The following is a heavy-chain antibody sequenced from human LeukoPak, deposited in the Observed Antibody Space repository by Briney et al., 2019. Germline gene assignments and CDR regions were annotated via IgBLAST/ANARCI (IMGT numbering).Heavy chain of an antibody. J-gene: IGHJ5*02. D-gene: IGHD3-3*01. CDR1: GGFISSSSDY. CDR3: ARVKEAFGGWFDP. V-gene: IGHV4-39*01. CDR2: IYYSGST. Sequence: SETLSLTCTVSGGFISSSSDYWGWIRQPPGKGLEWIGSIYYSGSTYYNPSLRSRVTISVDTSKNQFSLRLISVTAADTAVYYSARVKEAFGGWFDPWGQGTLVTLSS.